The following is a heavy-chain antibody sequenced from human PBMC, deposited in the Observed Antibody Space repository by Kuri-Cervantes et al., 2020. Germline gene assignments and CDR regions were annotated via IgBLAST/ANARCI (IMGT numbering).Heavy chain of an antibody. J-gene: IGHJ4*02. D-gene: IGHD2-2*01. CDR2: ISWNSGSI. CDR1: GFTFDDYA. Sequence: SLKISCAASGFTFDDYAMHWVRQAPGKGLEWVSGISWNSGSIGYADSVKGRFTISRDNAKNSLYLQMNSLRAEDTAVYYCASKWHCSSTSCRDYWGQGTLVTVSS. CDR3: ASKWHCSSTSCRDY. V-gene: IGHV3-9*01.